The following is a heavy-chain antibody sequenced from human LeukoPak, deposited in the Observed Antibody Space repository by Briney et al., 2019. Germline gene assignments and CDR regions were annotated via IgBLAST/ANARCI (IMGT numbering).Heavy chain of an antibody. CDR3: ARVVGASYAFDI. CDR1: GFTFSTYW. CDR2: INTDGSTT. Sequence: GGSLRLSCAASGFTFSTYWMHWVRQTPGKGLVWVSRINTDGSTTNYADSVKGRFTISRDNAKNTLYLQMNSLRAEDTAVYYCARVVGASYAFDIWGQGTMVTVSS. V-gene: IGHV3-74*01. D-gene: IGHD1-26*01. J-gene: IGHJ3*02.